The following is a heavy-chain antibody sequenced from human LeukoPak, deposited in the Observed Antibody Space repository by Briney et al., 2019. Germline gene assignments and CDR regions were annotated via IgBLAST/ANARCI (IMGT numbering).Heavy chain of an antibody. D-gene: IGHD3-10*01. V-gene: IGHV3-53*01. CDR1: GFTVSSNY. CDR2: IYSGGST. CDR3: ARVDYGSGSYFDY. J-gene: IGHJ4*02. Sequence: PGGSLRLSCAASGFTVSSNYMSWVRRAPGKGLEWVSVIYSGGSTDYADSVKGRFAISRDNSKNMLYLQLNSLRAEDTAVYHCARVDYGSGSYFDYWGQGTLVTVSS.